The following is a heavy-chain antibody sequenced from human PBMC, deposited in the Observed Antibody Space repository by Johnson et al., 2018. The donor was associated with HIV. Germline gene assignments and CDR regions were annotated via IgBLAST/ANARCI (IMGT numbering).Heavy chain of an antibody. CDR3: ARIRVAVITEVGAFDI. Sequence: VQVVESGGVVVQPGGSLRLSCAASGFTFDDYTMHWVRQAPGKGLEWVALISWDGGSTYYAHSVKGRFTIPRDNSKSTLFLQMNSLRPEDTAVYYCARIRVAVITEVGAFDIWGQGTMVTVSS. CDR1: GFTFDDYT. CDR2: ISWDGGST. V-gene: IGHV3-43*01. D-gene: IGHD3-22*01. J-gene: IGHJ3*02.